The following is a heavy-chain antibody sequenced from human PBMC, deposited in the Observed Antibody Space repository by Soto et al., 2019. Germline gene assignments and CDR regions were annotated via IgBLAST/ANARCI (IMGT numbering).Heavy chain of an antibody. Sequence: QVQLQESGPGLVKPSQTLSLTCTVSGGSISSGGYYWSWIRQHPGKGLEWIGYIYYSGSTYYNPSLKSRVTISVDTSKNQFSLKLSSVTAADTAVYYCARDGGRYYDSSGYYWLFDYWGQGTLVTVSS. CDR1: GGSISSGGYY. J-gene: IGHJ4*02. D-gene: IGHD3-22*01. CDR3: ARDGGRYYDSSGYYWLFDY. V-gene: IGHV4-31*03. CDR2: IYYSGST.